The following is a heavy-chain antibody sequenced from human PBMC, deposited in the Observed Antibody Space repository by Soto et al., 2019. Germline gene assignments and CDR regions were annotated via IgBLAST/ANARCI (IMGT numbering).Heavy chain of an antibody. J-gene: IGHJ4*02. CDR1: GESFSGYY. D-gene: IGHD2-15*01. CDR2: INHSGRT. Sequence: SETLSLTCAVYGESFSGYYWSWIRQPPGKGLEWIGEINHSGRTNYNPSLKSRVTISADTSKNQFSLKLSSVTAADTAVYYCARVSSRYCSGGSCYSDIQIFDYWGQGMLVT. CDR3: ARVSSRYCSGGSCYSDIQIFDY. V-gene: IGHV4-34*01.